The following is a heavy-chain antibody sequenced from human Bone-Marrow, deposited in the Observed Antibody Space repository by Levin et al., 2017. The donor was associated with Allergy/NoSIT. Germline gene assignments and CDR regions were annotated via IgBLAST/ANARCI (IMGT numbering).Heavy chain of an antibody. CDR3: ARDGYDFWSGYFTPGIGYYFDY. V-gene: IGHV3-21*01. D-gene: IGHD3-3*01. CDR2: ISSSSSYI. J-gene: IGHJ4*02. Sequence: GESLKISCAASGFTFSSYSMNWVRQAPGKGLEWVSSISSSSSYIYYADSVKGRFTISRDNAKNSLYLQMNSLRAEDTAVYYCARDGYDFWSGYFTPGIGYYFDYWGQGTLVTVSS. CDR1: GFTFSSYS.